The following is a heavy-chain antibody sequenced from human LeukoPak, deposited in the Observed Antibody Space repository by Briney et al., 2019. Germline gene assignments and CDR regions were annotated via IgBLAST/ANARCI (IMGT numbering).Heavy chain of an antibody. CDR1: GFTVSSNY. D-gene: IGHD3-22*01. V-gene: IGHV3-53*01. J-gene: IGHJ4*02. CDR2: IYSGGST. Sequence: GGSLRLSCAASGFTVSSNYVSWVRQAPGKGLEWVSVIYSGGSTYYADSVKGRFTISRDNSKNTLYLQMNSLRAEDTAVYYCARGVRYYDSSGYCDYWGQGTLVTASS. CDR3: ARGVRYYDSSGYCDY.